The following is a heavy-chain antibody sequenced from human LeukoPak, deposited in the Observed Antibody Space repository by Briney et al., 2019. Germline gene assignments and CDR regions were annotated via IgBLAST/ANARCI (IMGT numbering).Heavy chain of an antibody. J-gene: IGHJ5*02. V-gene: IGHV1-18*01. D-gene: IGHD2-21*02. CDR2: ISAYNGNT. CDR3: ARASEGWGRRKNWFDP. CDR1: GYTFTSYG. Sequence: ASVKVSCKASGYTFTSYGISWVRQAPGQGLEWMGWISAYNGNTNYAQKLQGRVTMTTDTSTSTAYMELRSLRSDDTAVYYCARASEGWGRRKNWFDPWGQGTLVTVSS.